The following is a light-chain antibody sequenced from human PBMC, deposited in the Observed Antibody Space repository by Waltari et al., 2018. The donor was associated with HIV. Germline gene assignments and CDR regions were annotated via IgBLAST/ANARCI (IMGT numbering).Light chain of an antibody. CDR1: SSNLGHNY. CDR2: RNN. CDR3: AVWDDSLRGSV. Sequence: QSVLTQPPSVSGTPGQRVSISCSGSSSNLGHNYVYWYQQLPGTAPKLLIHRNNQRPSGCPDLFPGPKSGTSASLAISGLRSEDEADYYCAVWDDSLRGSVFGTGTEVTVL. V-gene: IGLV1-47*01. J-gene: IGLJ1*01.